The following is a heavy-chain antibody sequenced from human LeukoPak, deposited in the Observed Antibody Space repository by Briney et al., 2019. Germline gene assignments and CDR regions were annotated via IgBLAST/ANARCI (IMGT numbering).Heavy chain of an antibody. V-gene: IGHV1-2*04. CDR3: ARDGPSTSPYGMDV. Sequence: ASVKVSCKASGYTFTGYYMHWVRQAPGQGLEWMGWINPNSGGTNYAQKFQGWVTMTRDTSISTAYMELSRLRSDDTAVYYCARDGPSTSPYGMDVWGQGTTVTVSS. CDR1: GYTFTGYY. D-gene: IGHD2-2*01. J-gene: IGHJ6*02. CDR2: INPNSGGT.